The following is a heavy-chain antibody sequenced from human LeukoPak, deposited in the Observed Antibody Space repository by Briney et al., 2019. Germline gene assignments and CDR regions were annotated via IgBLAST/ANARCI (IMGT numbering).Heavy chain of an antibody. CDR3: ATELEPGPL. CDR2: IHTSGST. D-gene: IGHD1-1*01. CDR1: GGSISNYY. Sequence: PSETLSLTCTVSGGSISNYYWSWIRQPVRKGLEWIGRIHTSGSTNYNPSLKSRVTMSVDTSKNQFSLNLSSVTAADTAVYYCATELEPGPLWGQGTLVTVSS. V-gene: IGHV4-4*07. J-gene: IGHJ4*02.